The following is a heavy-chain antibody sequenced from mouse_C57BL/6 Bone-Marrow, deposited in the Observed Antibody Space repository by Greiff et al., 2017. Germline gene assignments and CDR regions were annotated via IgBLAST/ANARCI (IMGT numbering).Heavy chain of an antibody. V-gene: IGHV1-81*01. CDR2: IYPRSGNT. Sequence: VQLQQSGAELARPGASVKLSCKASGYTFTSYGISWVKQRTGQGLEWIGEIYPRSGNTYYNEKFKGKATLTADKSSSTAYMELRSLTSEDSAVYFCARWGLRPAWFAYWGQGTLVTVSA. D-gene: IGHD2-2*01. CDR3: ARWGLRPAWFAY. J-gene: IGHJ3*01. CDR1: GYTFTSYG.